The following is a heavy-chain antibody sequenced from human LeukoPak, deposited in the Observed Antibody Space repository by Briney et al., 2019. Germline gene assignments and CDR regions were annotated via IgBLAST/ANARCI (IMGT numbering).Heavy chain of an antibody. CDR3: ARDRSPGNFDY. Sequence: TGGSLRLSCAASGFTFSSYTMSWVRQAPGKGLEWVSSISSSSTYINYADSVKGRFTISRDNAKNSLYLQMNSLRAEDTAVYYRARDRSPGNFDYWGQGTLVTVSS. V-gene: IGHV3-21*01. J-gene: IGHJ4*02. D-gene: IGHD3-10*01. CDR1: GFTFSSYT. CDR2: ISSSSTYI.